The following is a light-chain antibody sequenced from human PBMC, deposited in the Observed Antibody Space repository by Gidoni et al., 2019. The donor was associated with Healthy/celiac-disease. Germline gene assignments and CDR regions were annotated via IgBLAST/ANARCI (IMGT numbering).Light chain of an antibody. V-gene: IGKV3-20*01. CDR3: QHFGGSPLYT. CDR1: QSVSSNY. Sequence: EIVLTQSPGTLSLSPGERATLSCRASQSVSSNYLAWYQQKPGQAPRLLLYGASSRATGIPDRFSGSGSGTDFTLTISRLEPEDFAVYYCQHFGGSPLYTFGQGTKLEIE. CDR2: GAS. J-gene: IGKJ2*01.